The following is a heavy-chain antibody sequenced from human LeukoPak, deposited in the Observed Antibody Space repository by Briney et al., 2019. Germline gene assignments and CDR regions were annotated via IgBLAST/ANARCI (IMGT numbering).Heavy chain of an antibody. J-gene: IGHJ4*02. D-gene: IGHD3-9*01. Sequence: GGSLRLSCAASGFTFDDYAMHWARQAPGKGLEWVSGISWNSGSIGYADSVKGRFTISRDNAKNSLYLQMNSLRAEDTALYYCAKALLHYDILTGPDYWGQGTLVTVSS. CDR3: AKALLHYDILTGPDY. V-gene: IGHV3-9*01. CDR2: ISWNSGSI. CDR1: GFTFDDYA.